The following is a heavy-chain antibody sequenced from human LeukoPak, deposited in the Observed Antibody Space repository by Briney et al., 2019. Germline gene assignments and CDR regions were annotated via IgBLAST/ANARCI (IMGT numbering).Heavy chain of an antibody. V-gene: IGHV3-30*02. CDR3: AKGPVGAINYFDY. CDR2: IRYDGSNK. J-gene: IGHJ4*02. D-gene: IGHD1-26*01. CDR1: GFTFSSYA. Sequence: GGSLRLSCAASGFTFSSYAMSWVRQAPGKGLEWVAFIRYDGSNKYYADSVKGRFTISRDNSKNTLYLQMNSLRAEDTAVYYCAKGPVGAINYFDYWGQGTLVTVSS.